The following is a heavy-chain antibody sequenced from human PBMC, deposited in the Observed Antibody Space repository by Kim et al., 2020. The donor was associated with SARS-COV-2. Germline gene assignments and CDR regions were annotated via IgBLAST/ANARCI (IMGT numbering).Heavy chain of an antibody. CDR1: GFTFSSYA. CDR3: AKVGVGYYGSGSYYNCLGD. CDR2: ISGSGGST. D-gene: IGHD3-10*01. V-gene: IGHV3-23*01. J-gene: IGHJ4*02. Sequence: GGSLRLSCAASGFTFSSYAMSWVRQAPGKGLEWVSAISGSGGSTYYADSVKGRFTISRDNSKNTLYLQMNSLRAEDTAVYYCAKVGVGYYGSGSYYNCLGDWGQGTLVTVSS.